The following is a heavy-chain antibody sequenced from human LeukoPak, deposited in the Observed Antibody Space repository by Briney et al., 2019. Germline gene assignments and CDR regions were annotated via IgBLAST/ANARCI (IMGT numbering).Heavy chain of an antibody. CDR2: ISGSGGST. J-gene: IGHJ6*02. V-gene: IGHV3-23*01. D-gene: IGHD2-15*01. CDR1: GFTFSSYA. Sequence: GGSLRLYCAASGFTFSSYAMSWVRQAPGKGLEWVSAISGSGGSTYYADSVKGRFTISRDNSKNTLYLQMNSLRAEDTAVYYCAKGQLGYCSGGSCYASYYDMDVWGQGTTVTVSS. CDR3: AKGQLGYCSGGSCYASYYDMDV.